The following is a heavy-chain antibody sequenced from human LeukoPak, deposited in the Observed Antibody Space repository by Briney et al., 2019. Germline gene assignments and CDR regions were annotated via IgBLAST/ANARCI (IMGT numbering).Heavy chain of an antibody. V-gene: IGHV3-30-3*01. J-gene: IGHJ6*02. CDR3: ARTTEYCGGDGRFLQGGMDA. CDR1: GFTFSSYA. Sequence: PGGSLRLSCAASGFTFSSYAMHWVRQAPGKGLEWVAVISYDGSNKYYADSVKGRFTISRDNSKNTLYLQTNSLRAEDTAVYYCARTTEYCGGDGRFLQGGMDAWGQGTTVTVSS. D-gene: IGHD2-21*02. CDR2: ISYDGSNK.